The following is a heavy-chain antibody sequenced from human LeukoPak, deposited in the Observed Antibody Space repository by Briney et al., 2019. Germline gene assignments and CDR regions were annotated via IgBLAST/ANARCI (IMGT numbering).Heavy chain of an antibody. CDR2: IYYSGST. J-gene: IGHJ4*02. CDR1: GGSISSGDYY. D-gene: IGHD5-24*01. CDR3: ARVSGDVFPFHFDY. Sequence: SETLSLTCTVSGGSISSGDYYWSWIRQPPGKGLEWIGYIYYSGSTYYNPSLKSRVTISVDTSKNQFSLKLSSVTAADTAAYYCARVSGDVFPFHFDYWGQGTLVTVSS. V-gene: IGHV4-30-4*01.